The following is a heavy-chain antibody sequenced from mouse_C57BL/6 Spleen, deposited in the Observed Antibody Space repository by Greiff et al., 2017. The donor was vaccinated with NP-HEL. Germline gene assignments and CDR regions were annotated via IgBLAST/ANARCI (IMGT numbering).Heavy chain of an antibody. CDR2: INYDGSST. J-gene: IGHJ2*01. Sequence: EVKVVESEGGLVQPGSSMKLSCTASGFTFSDYYMAWVRQVPEKGLEWVANINYDGSSTYYLDSLKSRFIISRDNAKNILYLQMSSLKSEDTATYYCARVYYGNYVYFDYWGQGTTLTVSS. CDR1: GFTFSDYY. V-gene: IGHV5-16*01. D-gene: IGHD2-1*01. CDR3: ARVYYGNYVYFDY.